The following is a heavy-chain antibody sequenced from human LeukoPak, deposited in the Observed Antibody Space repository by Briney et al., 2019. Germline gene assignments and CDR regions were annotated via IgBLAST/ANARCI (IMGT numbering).Heavy chain of an antibody. CDR3: ARGASNRFDY. CDR1: GFTFSSYT. Sequence: GESLRLSCAASGFTFSSYTMNWVRQAPGKGPEWVSGISGSGSSTYYADSVKGRFTISRDNAKNTLYLQMNSLRGEDTAVYYCARGASNRFDYWGQGTLVTVSS. D-gene: IGHD1-14*01. V-gene: IGHV3-23*01. CDR2: ISGSGSST. J-gene: IGHJ4*02.